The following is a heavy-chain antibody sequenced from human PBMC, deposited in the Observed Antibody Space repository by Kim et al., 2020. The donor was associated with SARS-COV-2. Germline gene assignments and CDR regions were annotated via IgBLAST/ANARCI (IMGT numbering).Heavy chain of an antibody. CDR2: SGNRADGYTT. V-gene: IGHV3-72*01. D-gene: IGHD5-12*01. Sequence: GGSLRLSCAATGFALSDHYIDWVCHSPGKGLEWVGRSGNRADGYTTEYAASVRDRFTLSRDDSKNSLYLQMNSLKSEDSAVYYCSRGYSGVAIYAFDIWGQGAKGTGS. J-gene: IGHJ3*02. CDR3: SRGYSGVAIYAFDI. CDR1: GFALSDHY.